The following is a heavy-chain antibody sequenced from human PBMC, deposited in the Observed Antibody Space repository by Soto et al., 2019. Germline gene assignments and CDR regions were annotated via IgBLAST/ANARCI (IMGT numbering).Heavy chain of an antibody. D-gene: IGHD3-3*01. CDR1: GYTFTSYD. V-gene: IGHV1-8*01. CDR3: ARGYDFWSGYYSPLHAFDI. J-gene: IGHJ3*02. CDR2: MNPNSGNT. Sequence: GASVKVSCKASGYTFTSYDINWVRQATGQGLEWMGWMNPNSGNTGYAQKFQDRVTMTRNTSISTAYMELSSLRSEDTAVYYCARGYDFWSGYYSPLHAFDIWGQGTMVTVSS.